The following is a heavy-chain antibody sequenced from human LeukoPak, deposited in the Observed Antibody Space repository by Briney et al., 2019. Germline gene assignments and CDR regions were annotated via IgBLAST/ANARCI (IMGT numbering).Heavy chain of an antibody. D-gene: IGHD5-18*01. CDR2: ISGSGGST. V-gene: IGHV3-23*01. CDR3: AKPIQLWSPFDY. J-gene: IGHJ4*02. CDR1: GFTFSNYA. Sequence: GGSLRLSCVAAGFTFSNYAMSWVRQAPGKGLEWASAISGSGGSTYYADSVKGRFTISRDNPKNTLYLQMNSLRAEDTAVYYCAKPIQLWSPFDYWGQGTLVTVSS.